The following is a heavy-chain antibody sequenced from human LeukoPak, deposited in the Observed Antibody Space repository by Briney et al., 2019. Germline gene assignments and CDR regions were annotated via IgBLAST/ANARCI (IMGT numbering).Heavy chain of an antibody. V-gene: IGHV4-61*02. J-gene: IGHJ1*01. CDR1: GGSISSGSYY. CDR2: IYTSGST. Sequence: SETLSLTCTVSGGSISSGSYYWSWIRQPAGKGLEWIGRIYTSGSTNYNPSLKSRVTISVDTSKNQFSLKLSSVTAADTAVYYCAGGVRYYDSSGYYPGYFQHWGQGTLVTVSS. CDR3: AGGVRYYDSSGYYPGYFQH. D-gene: IGHD3-22*01.